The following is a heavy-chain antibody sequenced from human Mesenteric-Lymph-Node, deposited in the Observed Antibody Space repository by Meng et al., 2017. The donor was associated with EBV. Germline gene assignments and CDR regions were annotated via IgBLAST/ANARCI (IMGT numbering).Heavy chain of an antibody. V-gene: IGHV1-3*01. D-gene: IGHD3-22*01. CDR2: INVGNGDT. CDR3: ARDSTGDSRRFDP. J-gene: IGHJ5*02. CDR1: GYTFTSYA. Sequence: VHLVQSGAEVKKPGASVSVSCEASGYTFTSYAMHWVRQPPGQRLEWMGWINVGNGDTKYSQKFHGRVTITRDTSATTAYMELRSLTSEDTAVYYCARDSTGDSRRFDPWGQGTLVTVSS.